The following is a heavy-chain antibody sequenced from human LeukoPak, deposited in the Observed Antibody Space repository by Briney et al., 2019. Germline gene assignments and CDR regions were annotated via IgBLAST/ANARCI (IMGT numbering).Heavy chain of an antibody. CDR3: ARKAAVGTSFDY. D-gene: IGHD6-13*01. J-gene: IGHJ4*02. Sequence: SGGSLRLSCAASGFTVSGNYMSWVRQAPGKGLEWVSLIYISGDTYYADSVKGRFTIPRDNSKNTVDLQMNSLRAEDTAVYYCARKAAVGTSFDYWGQGTLVTVSS. CDR2: IYISGDT. CDR1: GFTVSGNY. V-gene: IGHV3-53*01.